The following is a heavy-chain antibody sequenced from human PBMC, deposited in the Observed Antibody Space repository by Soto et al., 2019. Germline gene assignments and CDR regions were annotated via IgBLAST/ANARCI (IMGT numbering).Heavy chain of an antibody. D-gene: IGHD2-2*01. J-gene: IGHJ5*02. CDR3: ARSALPSAINNWFDP. CDR1: GGTFTTYA. CDR2: IIPIFGTS. V-gene: IGHV1-69*06. Sequence: QVQLVQSGAEVKKPGSSVKVSCKASGGTFTTYAISWVRQAPGQGLEWMGGIIPIFGTSNYAQKFQGRVTFSADTYTSTAYRELSSLRSEDTAVYYCARSALPSAINNWFDPWGHGTLVTVSS.